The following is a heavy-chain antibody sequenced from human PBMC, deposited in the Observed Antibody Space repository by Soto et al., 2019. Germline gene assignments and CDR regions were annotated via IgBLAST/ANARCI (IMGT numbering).Heavy chain of an antibody. V-gene: IGHV5-51*01. CDR3: ARRASRVRFLEWLLPETQYYMDV. CDR1: GYNFTSYW. CDR2: IYPGDSDT. D-gene: IGHD3-3*01. Sequence: GESLKISCKGSGYNFTSYWIAWVRHMPGKGLEWMGIIYPGDSDTRYNPSFQGLVTISADKSISTAYLQWSSLKASDTAMYYCARRASRVRFLEWLLPETQYYMDVWGKGTTVTVSS. J-gene: IGHJ6*03.